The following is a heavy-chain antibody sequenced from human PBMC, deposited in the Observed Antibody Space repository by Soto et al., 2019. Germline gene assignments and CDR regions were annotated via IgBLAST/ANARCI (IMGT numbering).Heavy chain of an antibody. D-gene: IGHD3-10*01. CDR2: IYWNSEII. Sequence: EVQLVESGGGLVQPGRSLRLSCAASGFTFDDYAMHWVRQAPGKGLEWVSGIYWNSEIIGYADSVKGRFTISRDNAKNSLYLQMNSLRAEDTALYYCAKDIMGSGYYGMDVWGQGTTVTVSS. V-gene: IGHV3-9*01. J-gene: IGHJ6*02. CDR1: GFTFDDYA. CDR3: AKDIMGSGYYGMDV.